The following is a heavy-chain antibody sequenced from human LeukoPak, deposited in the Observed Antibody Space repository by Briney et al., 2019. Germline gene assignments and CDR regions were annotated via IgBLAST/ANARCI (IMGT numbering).Heavy chain of an antibody. Sequence: SETLSLTCTVSGGSISSSSYSRGWIRQPPGKGLEWIGSIYYSGTTYYNPSLKSRVTISVDTSKIQYSLKLSSVAATDAAVYFCARLRFDFWSGYTHPYFDYWGQGTLVTVSS. CDR2: IYYSGTT. CDR3: ARLRFDFWSGYTHPYFDY. CDR1: GGSISSSSYS. J-gene: IGHJ4*02. D-gene: IGHD3-3*01. V-gene: IGHV4-39*01.